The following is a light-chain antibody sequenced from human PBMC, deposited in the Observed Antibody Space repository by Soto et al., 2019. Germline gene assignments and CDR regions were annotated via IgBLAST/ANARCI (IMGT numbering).Light chain of an antibody. CDR3: HQSPRT. CDR2: AAS. CDR1: QSVDSKY. Sequence: EIVLTQSPGTLSLSPGERATLSCRASQSVDSKYLAWYQHKRGQAPRLLIYAASSRATGIPDRFSGSESGTDFTLTISRVEPEDFALYYCHQSPRTFGQGTKVDIK. V-gene: IGKV3-20*01. J-gene: IGKJ1*01.